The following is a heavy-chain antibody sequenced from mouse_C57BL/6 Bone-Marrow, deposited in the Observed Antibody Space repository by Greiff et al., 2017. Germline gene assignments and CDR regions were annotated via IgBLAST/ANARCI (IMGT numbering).Heavy chain of an antibody. V-gene: IGHV2-6-1*01. CDR2: LWSDGST. J-gene: IGHJ3*01. Sequence: VKLVESGPGLVAPSQSLSITCTVSGFSLTSYGVHWVRQPPGKGLEWLVVLWSDGSTTYNSAPNSSLSISKDNSKSQVFLKMNSLQTEDTAMYYCARQDYGYDGFAYWGQGTLVTVSA. CDR1: GFSLTSYG. D-gene: IGHD2-2*01. CDR3: ARQDYGYDGFAY.